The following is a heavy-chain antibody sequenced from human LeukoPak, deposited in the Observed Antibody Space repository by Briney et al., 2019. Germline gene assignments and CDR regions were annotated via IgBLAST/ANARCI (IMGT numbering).Heavy chain of an antibody. Sequence: PGGSLRLSCAASGFTFSSYDMNWVRQAPGKGLEWVSSISSSSSYIYYADSVKGRFTISRDNTKNTLYLQMNSLRAEDTAGYYGGPGPFSPGGQGTLVTVSS. CDR1: GFTFSSYD. J-gene: IGHJ5*02. V-gene: IGHV3-21*04. CDR3: GPGPFSP. D-gene: IGHD7-27*01. CDR2: ISSSSSYI.